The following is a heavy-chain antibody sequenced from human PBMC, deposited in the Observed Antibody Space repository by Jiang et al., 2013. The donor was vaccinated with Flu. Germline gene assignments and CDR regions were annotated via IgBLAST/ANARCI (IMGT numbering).Heavy chain of an antibody. V-gene: IGHV3-11*06. CDR1: GFTFSDYY. J-gene: IGHJ4*02. Sequence: VQLLESGGGLVKPGGSLRLSCAASGFTFSDYYMSWIRQAPGKGLEWVSYISSSSSYTNYADSVKGRFTISRDNAKNSLYLQMNSLRAEDTAVYYCARDLDMYYFDYWGQGTLVTVSS. CDR3: ARDLDMYYFDY. CDR2: ISSSSSYT.